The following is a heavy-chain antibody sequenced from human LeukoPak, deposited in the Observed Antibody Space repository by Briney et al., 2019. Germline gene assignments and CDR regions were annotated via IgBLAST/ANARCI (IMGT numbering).Heavy chain of an antibody. J-gene: IGHJ6*03. V-gene: IGHV4-59*01. CDR1: GGSISSYY. CDR2: IYYSGST. CDR3: ARETSQKGAHYMDV. Sequence: ETLSLTCTVSGGSISSYYWSWIRQPPGKGLEWIGYIYYSGSTNYNPSLESRVTISVDTSKNQFSLKLSSVTAADTAVYYCARETSQKGAHYMDVWGKGTTVTISS. D-gene: IGHD3-16*01.